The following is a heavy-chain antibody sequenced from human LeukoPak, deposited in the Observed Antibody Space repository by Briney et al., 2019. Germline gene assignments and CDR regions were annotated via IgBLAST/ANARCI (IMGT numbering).Heavy chain of an antibody. D-gene: IGHD2-21*02. CDR3: ARDLQGGGWVVTSFDY. CDR1: GYTFSDYY. J-gene: IGHJ4*02. Sequence: GASVKVSCKASGYTFSDYYIHWVRQAPGQGLEWVGWLNAGNGDTRFSEIFQDRVAFSRDTSASTAYMELRSLRSDDTAVYYCARDLQGGGWVVTSFDYWGQGTLVTVSS. V-gene: IGHV1-3*01. CDR2: LNAGNGDT.